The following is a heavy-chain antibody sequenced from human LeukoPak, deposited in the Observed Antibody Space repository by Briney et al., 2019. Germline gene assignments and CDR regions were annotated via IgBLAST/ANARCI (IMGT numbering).Heavy chain of an antibody. J-gene: IGHJ4*02. V-gene: IGHV4-31*03. CDR3: ARVYHGDYPFFDY. CDR1: GGSISSGGYY. CDR2: IHYSGST. D-gene: IGHD4-17*01. Sequence: SETLSLTCTVSGGSISSGGYYWSWIRQPPGKGLEWIGHIHYSGSTYYNPSLKSRVTMSVDTSKNQFSLRLSSVTAADTAVYYCARVYHGDYPFFDYRGQGTLVTVSS.